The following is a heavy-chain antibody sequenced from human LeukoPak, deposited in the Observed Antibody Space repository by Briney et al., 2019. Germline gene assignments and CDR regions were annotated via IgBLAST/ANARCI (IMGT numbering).Heavy chain of an antibody. Sequence: GGSLRLSCAASGFTFSSYAMHWVRQAPGKGLEWVAVISYDGSNKYYADSVKGRFTISRDNSKNTLYLQMNSLRAEDTAVYYCARDDCSSTSCYTVWSWRSRSLDDYWGQGTLVTVSS. CDR3: ARDDCSSTSCYTVWSWRSRSLDDY. J-gene: IGHJ4*02. V-gene: IGHV3-30*01. D-gene: IGHD2-2*02. CDR2: ISYDGSNK. CDR1: GFTFSSYA.